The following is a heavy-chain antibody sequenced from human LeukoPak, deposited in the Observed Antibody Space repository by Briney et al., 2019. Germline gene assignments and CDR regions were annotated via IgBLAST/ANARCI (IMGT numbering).Heavy chain of an antibody. V-gene: IGHV6-1*01. Sequence: SQTLSLTCAISGDSVSSNSAAWNWIRQSPSRGLEWLGRTYYRSKWYNDYAVSVKSRITISPDTSKNQFSLQLNSVTPEDTAVYYCARGGRYCSGGSCYYYYYMDVWGKGTTVTVSS. CDR3: ARGGRYCSGGSCYYYYYMDV. J-gene: IGHJ6*03. CDR1: GDSVSSNSAA. D-gene: IGHD2-15*01. CDR2: TYYRSKWYN.